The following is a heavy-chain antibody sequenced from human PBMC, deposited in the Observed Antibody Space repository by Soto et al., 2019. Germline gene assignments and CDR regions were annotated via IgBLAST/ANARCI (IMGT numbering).Heavy chain of an antibody. D-gene: IGHD4-17*01. CDR3: AKPPVSTVTTPFDY. V-gene: IGHV3-23*01. Sequence: GGSLRLSCAASGFTFSSYAMSWVRQAPGKWLEWVSAISSSGGSTYYADSVKGRFTISRDNSKNTLYLQMNSLRAEDTAVYYCAKPPVSTVTTPFDYWGQGXLVTVYS. CDR2: ISSSGGST. CDR1: GFTFSSYA. J-gene: IGHJ4*02.